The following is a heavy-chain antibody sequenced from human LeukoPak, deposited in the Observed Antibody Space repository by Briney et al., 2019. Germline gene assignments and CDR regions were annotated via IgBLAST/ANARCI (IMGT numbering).Heavy chain of an antibody. CDR2: TSVRTNNR. Sequence: GGSLRLSCATSGFTFSSYNMNWVRQAPGKGLEWVSGTSVRTNNRYHADSVKGRFTISRDNAKNSLYLQMNSLRAEDTAVYYCAREPTTTHDALDIWGPGTMVTVSS. J-gene: IGHJ3*02. V-gene: IGHV3-21*01. CDR3: AREPTTTHDALDI. D-gene: IGHD4-11*01. CDR1: GFTFSSYN.